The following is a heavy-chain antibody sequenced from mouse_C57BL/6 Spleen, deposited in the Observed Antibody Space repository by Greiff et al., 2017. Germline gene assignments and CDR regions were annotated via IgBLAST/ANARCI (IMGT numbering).Heavy chain of an antibody. CDR3: ASYYYDGSSLYFDV. CDR1: GYTFTSYW. V-gene: IGHV1-55*01. D-gene: IGHD1-1*01. CDR2: IYPGSGST. J-gene: IGHJ1*03. Sequence: QVQLQQPGAELVKPGASVKMSCKASGYTFTSYWITWVKQRPGQGLEWIGDIYPGSGSTNYNEKFKSKATLTVDTSSSTAYMQLSSLTSEDSAVYYCASYYYDGSSLYFDVWGTGTTVTVSS.